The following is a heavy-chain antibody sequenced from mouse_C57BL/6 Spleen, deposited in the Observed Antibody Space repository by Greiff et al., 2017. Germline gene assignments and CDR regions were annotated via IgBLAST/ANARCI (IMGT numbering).Heavy chain of an antibody. CDR2: INYDGSST. Sequence: EVMLVESEGGLVQPGSSMKLSCTASGFTFSDYYMAWVRQVPEKGLEWVANINYDGSSTYYLDSLKSRFIISRDNAKNILYLQMSSLKSEDTATYYCARGGVYYGSSYDYWGQGTTLTVSS. V-gene: IGHV5-16*01. D-gene: IGHD1-1*01. CDR1: GFTFSDYY. CDR3: ARGGVYYGSSYDY. J-gene: IGHJ2*01.